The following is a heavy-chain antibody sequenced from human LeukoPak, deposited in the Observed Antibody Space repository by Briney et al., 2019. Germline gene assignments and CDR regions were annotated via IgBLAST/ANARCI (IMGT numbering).Heavy chain of an antibody. CDR3: ARENRELRSNFDY. Sequence: GASVTVSCRASGYTFTSYAMHWVRQAPGQRLEWMGWINAGNGNTKYSQKFQGRVTITRDTSASTAYMELSSLRSEDTAVYYCARENRELRSNFDYWGQGTLVTVSS. D-gene: IGHD1-7*01. CDR1: GYTFTSYA. V-gene: IGHV1-3*01. J-gene: IGHJ4*02. CDR2: INAGNGNT.